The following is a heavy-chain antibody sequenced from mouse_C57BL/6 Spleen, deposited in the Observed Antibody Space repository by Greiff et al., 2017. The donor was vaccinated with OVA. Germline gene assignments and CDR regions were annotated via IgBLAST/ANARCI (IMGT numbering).Heavy chain of an antibody. Sequence: QVQLQQSGAELVKPGASVKISCKASGYAFSSYWMNWVKQRPGKGLEWIGQIYPGDGDTNYNGKFKGKATLTADKSSSTAYMQLSSLTSEDSAVYFCASPSETGTSYYFDYWGQGTTLTVSS. D-gene: IGHD4-1*01. V-gene: IGHV1-80*01. CDR3: ASPSETGTSYYFDY. CDR2: IYPGDGDT. J-gene: IGHJ2*01. CDR1: GYAFSSYW.